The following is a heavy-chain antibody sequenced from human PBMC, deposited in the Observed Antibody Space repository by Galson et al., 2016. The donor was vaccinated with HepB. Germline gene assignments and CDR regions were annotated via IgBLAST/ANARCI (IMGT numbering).Heavy chain of an antibody. D-gene: IGHD3-16*01. V-gene: IGHV3-21*01. CDR2: ISSGSSYI. Sequence: SLRLSCAASGFSFSSYSMNWVRQAPGKGLEWVSSISSGSSYIYSADSLKGRFTISRDNARNSLYLQMNSLRAEDTAVYYCAKLRNRGTYPDAFDVWGQGTKVTVSS. CDR1: GFSFSSYS. J-gene: IGHJ3*01. CDR3: AKLRNRGTYPDAFDV.